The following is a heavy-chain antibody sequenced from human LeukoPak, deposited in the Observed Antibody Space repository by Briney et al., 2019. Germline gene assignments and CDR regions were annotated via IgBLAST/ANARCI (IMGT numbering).Heavy chain of an antibody. V-gene: IGHV3-23*01. Sequence: PGGSLRLSCAASGFTFSSYAMSWVRQAPGKGLEWASAISGSGGSTYYADSVKGRFTISRDNSKNTLYLQMNSLRAEDTAVYYCAKDLLLWFGELFFDYWGQGTLVTVSS. CDR3: AKDLLLWFGELFFDY. CDR1: GFTFSSYA. D-gene: IGHD3-10*01. J-gene: IGHJ4*02. CDR2: ISGSGGST.